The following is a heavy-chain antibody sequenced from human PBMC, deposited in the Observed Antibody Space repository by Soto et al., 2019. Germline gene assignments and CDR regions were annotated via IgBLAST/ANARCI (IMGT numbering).Heavy chain of an antibody. J-gene: IGHJ3*02. D-gene: IGHD3-22*01. Sequence: EVQLLESGGGLVQPGGSLRLSCAASGFTFSGYAMSWVRQPPGKGLDWVSAISGSGGSTYYADSVKGRFTISRDNSKNTLYLQMNSLRAEDTAIYYWAREYYYDSSGDDAFDIWGQGTMVTVSS. CDR3: AREYYYDSSGDDAFDI. CDR2: ISGSGGST. V-gene: IGHV3-23*01. CDR1: GFTFSGYA.